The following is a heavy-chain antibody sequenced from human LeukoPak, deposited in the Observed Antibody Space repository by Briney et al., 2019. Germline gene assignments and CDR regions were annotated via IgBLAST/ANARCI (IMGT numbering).Heavy chain of an antibody. Sequence: PSETLSLTCTVSGGSISSYYWSWIRQPAGKGLEWIGRIYTSGSTNYNPSLKSRVTMSVDTSKNQFSLKLSSVTAADTAVYYCARGAILPYFDWSSPRDNWFDPWGQGTLVTVSS. V-gene: IGHV4-4*07. J-gene: IGHJ5*02. CDR3: ARGAILPYFDWSSPRDNWFDP. D-gene: IGHD3-9*01. CDR2: IYTSGST. CDR1: GGSISSYY.